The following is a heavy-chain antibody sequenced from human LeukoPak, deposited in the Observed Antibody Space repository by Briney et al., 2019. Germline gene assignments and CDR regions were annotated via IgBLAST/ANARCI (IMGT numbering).Heavy chain of an antibody. V-gene: IGHV4-38-2*02. CDR3: ARTRLRGNWFDP. D-gene: IGHD4-17*01. CDR1: GYSISSGYY. J-gene: IGHJ5*02. Sequence: SETLSLTCTVSGYSISSGYYWGWIRQPPGKGLEWIGSIYHSGSTYYNPSLKSRVTISVDTSKNQFSLKLSSVTAADTAVYYCARTRLRGNWFDPWGQGTLVTVSS. CDR2: IYHSGST.